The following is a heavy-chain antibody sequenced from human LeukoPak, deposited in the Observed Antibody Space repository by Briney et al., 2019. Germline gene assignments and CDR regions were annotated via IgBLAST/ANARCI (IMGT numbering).Heavy chain of an antibody. CDR1: GGSISSGSYY. CDR3: ARAGYSSGWYSS. Sequence: PSETLSLTCTVSGGSISSGSYYWSWIRQPAGKGLEWIGRIYTSGSTNYNPSLKSRVTISVDTSKNQFSLKLSSVTAADTAVYYCARAGYSSGWYSSWGQGTLVTVSS. J-gene: IGHJ5*02. D-gene: IGHD6-19*01. V-gene: IGHV4-61*02. CDR2: IYTSGST.